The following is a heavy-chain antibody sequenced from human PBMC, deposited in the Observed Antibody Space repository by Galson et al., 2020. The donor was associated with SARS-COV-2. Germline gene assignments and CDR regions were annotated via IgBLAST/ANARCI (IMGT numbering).Heavy chain of an antibody. V-gene: IGHV3-74*01. J-gene: IGHJ4*02. CDR3: ARGDMGNNYFDY. D-gene: IGHD7-27*01. Sequence: GYLRLSCAVSGFTFSNHWMHWVRQAPGKGLVWVSRIYSEGSSTSYADSVKGRFTISGDNAKNTLYLQMNSLRAEDTAVYYCARGDMGNNYFDYWGQGTLVTVSS. CDR1: GFTFSNHW. CDR2: IYSEGSST.